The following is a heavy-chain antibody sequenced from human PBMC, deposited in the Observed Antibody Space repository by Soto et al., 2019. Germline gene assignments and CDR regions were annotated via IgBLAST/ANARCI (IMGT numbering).Heavy chain of an antibody. CDR1: GDTFSSFW. V-gene: IGHV5-51*01. CDR3: AKSDYFHTSGSLYGLDV. Sequence: PGESLKISCKAPGDTFSSFWIAWVRQVPEKGLEWMGTINLDDSDTTYSPSFQGQVTISADKSLNTAYLQWNSLKASDTAIFFCAKSDYFHTSGSLYGLDVWGQGTTVTVSS. J-gene: IGHJ6*02. D-gene: IGHD3-22*01. CDR2: INLDDSDT.